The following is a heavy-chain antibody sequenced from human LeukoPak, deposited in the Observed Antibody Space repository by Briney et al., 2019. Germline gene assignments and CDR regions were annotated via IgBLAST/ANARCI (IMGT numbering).Heavy chain of an antibody. J-gene: IGHJ4*02. CDR1: GITLSNYG. V-gene: IGHV3-23*01. CDR3: AKRGVVIRVFLVGFHKEAYYFDS. D-gene: IGHD3-10*01. CDR2: LSGSGGGT. Sequence: GGSLRLSCAVSGITLSNYGMSWVRQAPGKGLEWVAGLSGSGGGTNYADSVQGRFTISRDNPKNILYLQMNSLRAEDTAVYLCAKRGVVIRVFLVGFHKEAYYFDSWGQGALVTVSS.